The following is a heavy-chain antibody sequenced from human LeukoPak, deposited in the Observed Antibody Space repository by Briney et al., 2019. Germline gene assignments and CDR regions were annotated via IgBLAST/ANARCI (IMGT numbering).Heavy chain of an antibody. CDR3: ARVNFWSGYVYYMDV. D-gene: IGHD3-3*01. Sequence: SQTLSLTCTVSGGSISSGDYYWSWIRQPPGKGLEWIGYIYYSGSTHYNPSLKSRVTISVDTSKNQFSLKLSSVTAADTAVYYCARVNFWSGYVYYMDVWGRGTTVTVSS. V-gene: IGHV4-30-4*08. CDR2: IYYSGST. J-gene: IGHJ6*03. CDR1: GGSISSGDYY.